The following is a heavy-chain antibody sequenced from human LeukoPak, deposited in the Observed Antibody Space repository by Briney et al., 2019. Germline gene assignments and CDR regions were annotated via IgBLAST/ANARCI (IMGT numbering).Heavy chain of an antibody. D-gene: IGHD3-22*01. CDR2: INPNSGGT. Sequence: ASVKVSCKASGYTFTSYAMNWVRQAPGQGLEWMGWINPNSGGTNYAQKFQGRVTMTRDTSISTAYMELSRLRSDDTAVYYCARDRRNYYDSKTFDYWGQGTLVTVSS. J-gene: IGHJ4*02. CDR1: GYTFTSYA. V-gene: IGHV1-2*02. CDR3: ARDRRNYYDSKTFDY.